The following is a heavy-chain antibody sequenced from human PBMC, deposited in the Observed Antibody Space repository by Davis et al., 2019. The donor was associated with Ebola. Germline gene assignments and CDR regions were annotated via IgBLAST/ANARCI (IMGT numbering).Heavy chain of an antibody. CDR2: ISITGSST. D-gene: IGHD1-26*01. J-gene: IGHJ3*02. Sequence: GGSLRLSCAASGFTFSRYALSWVRQAPGKGLAWVAAISITGSSTYYVDSVTRRFTISRDNSKNTLYLQMNGLRVEDTAIYYCAKATSNIWFDIWGQGTMVTVSS. CDR3: AKATSNIWFDI. CDR1: GFTFSRYA. V-gene: IGHV3-23*01.